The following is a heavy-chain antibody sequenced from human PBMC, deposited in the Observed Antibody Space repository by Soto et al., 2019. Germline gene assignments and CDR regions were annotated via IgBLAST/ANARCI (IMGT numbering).Heavy chain of an antibody. CDR3: ARVDYGDYYWFDP. J-gene: IGHJ5*02. V-gene: IGHV4-30-4*01. CDR2: IYYSGST. D-gene: IGHD4-17*01. Sequence: ASETLSLTCTVSGGSISSGDYYWSWIRQPPGKGLEWIGYIYYSGSTYYNPSLKSRVTISVDTSKNQFSLKLSSVTAADTAVYYCARVDYGDYYWFDPWGQGTPVTVSS. CDR1: GGSISSGDYY.